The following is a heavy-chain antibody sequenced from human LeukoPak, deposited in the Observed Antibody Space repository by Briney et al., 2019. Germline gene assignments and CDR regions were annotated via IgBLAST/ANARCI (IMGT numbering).Heavy chain of an antibody. J-gene: IGHJ4*02. D-gene: IGHD3-22*01. Sequence: GSSVKVSCKASGGTFSSYTISWVRQAPGQGREWMGRIIPILGIANYAQKFQGRVTITADKSTSTAYMELSSLRSEDTAVYYCARHKYDSSGYYSEDYWGQGTLVTVSS. CDR3: ARHKYDSSGYYSEDY. V-gene: IGHV1-69*02. CDR1: GGTFSSYT. CDR2: IIPILGIA.